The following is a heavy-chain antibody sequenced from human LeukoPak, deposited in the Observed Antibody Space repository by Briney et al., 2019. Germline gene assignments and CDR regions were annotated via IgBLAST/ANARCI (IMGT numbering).Heavy chain of an antibody. CDR3: ARSRDIAAAGPDSFDY. CDR1: GGSISSSSYY. D-gene: IGHD6-13*01. Sequence: SETLSLTCTVSGGSISSSSYYWGWIRQPPGKGLEWIGSIYYSGSTYYNPSLKSRVTISVGTSKNQFSLKLSSVTAADTAVYYCARSRDIAAAGPDSFDYWGQGTLVTVST. J-gene: IGHJ4*02. CDR2: IYYSGST. V-gene: IGHV4-39*07.